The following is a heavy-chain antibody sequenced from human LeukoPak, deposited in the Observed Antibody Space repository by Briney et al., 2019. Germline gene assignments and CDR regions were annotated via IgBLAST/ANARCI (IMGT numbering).Heavy chain of an antibody. J-gene: IGHJ6*02. D-gene: IGHD2-2*01. Sequence: GGSLRLSCAASEFSFRSNAMSWVRQAPGKGLEWVSVISGSGGSTYYADAVKGRSTISRDNSKNTLYLQMNSLRAEDTAVYYCAKFSTEKKFYYYGMDVWGQGTTVTVSS. V-gene: IGHV3-23*01. CDR1: EFSFRSNA. CDR2: ISGSGGST. CDR3: AKFSTEKKFYYYGMDV.